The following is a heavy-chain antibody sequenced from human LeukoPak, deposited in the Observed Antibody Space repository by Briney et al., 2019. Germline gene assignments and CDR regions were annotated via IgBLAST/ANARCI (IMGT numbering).Heavy chain of an antibody. CDR1: GGSISSDY. J-gene: IGHJ4*02. CDR3: ARGHLQFRELLEKTFDY. CDR2: IYHSGST. D-gene: IGHD3-10*01. Sequence: ASETLSLTCTVSGGSISSDYWSWIRQPPGKGLEWIGEIYHSGSTNYNPSLKSRVTISVDKSKNQFSLKLSSVTAADTAVYYCARGHLQFRELLEKTFDYWGQGTLVTVSS. V-gene: IGHV4-59*12.